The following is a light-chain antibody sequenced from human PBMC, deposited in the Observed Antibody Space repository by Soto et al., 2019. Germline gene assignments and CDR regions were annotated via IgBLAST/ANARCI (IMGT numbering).Light chain of an antibody. CDR3: SSYTTTSTLV. Sequence: QSALTQPASVSGSPGQSITISCTGTSSDIASYKFVSWFQHHPGKAPKLLIYEVNNRPSGVSNRFSGSKSGNTASLTISGLQAEDEADYYCSSYTTTSTLVFGGGTKLTVL. CDR2: EVN. J-gene: IGLJ3*02. V-gene: IGLV2-14*01. CDR1: SSDIASYKF.